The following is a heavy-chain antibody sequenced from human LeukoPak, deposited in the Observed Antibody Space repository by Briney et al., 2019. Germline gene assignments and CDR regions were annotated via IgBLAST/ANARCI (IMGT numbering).Heavy chain of an antibody. D-gene: IGHD5-24*01. V-gene: IGHV4-59*08. Sequence: SETLSLTCTVSGGSISSYYWSWIRQPPGKGLEWIGYIYYSGSTNYNPSLKSRVTISVDTSKNQFSLKLSSVTAADTAVYYCARLVEMATINAFDIWGQGTMVTVSS. CDR2: IYYSGST. J-gene: IGHJ3*02. CDR1: GGSISSYY. CDR3: ARLVEMATINAFDI.